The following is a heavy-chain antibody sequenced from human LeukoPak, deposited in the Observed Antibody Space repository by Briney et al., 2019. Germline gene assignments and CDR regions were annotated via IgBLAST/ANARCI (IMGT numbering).Heavy chain of an antibody. CDR2: ISSSSSYI. J-gene: IGHJ4*02. D-gene: IGHD3-22*01. CDR1: GFTFRNYT. CDR3: VSVPYYYHSCF. Sequence: GGSLRLSCAASGFTFRNYTMNWVRQAPGQGLEWVSSISSSSSYIYYADSMQGRFTISRDNAKNSLCLQMNSLRAEDTAVYYCVSVPYYYHSCFWGQGTLVTVSS. V-gene: IGHV3-21*01.